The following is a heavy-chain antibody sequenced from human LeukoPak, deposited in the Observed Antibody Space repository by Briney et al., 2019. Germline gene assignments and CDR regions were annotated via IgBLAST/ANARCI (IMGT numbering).Heavy chain of an antibody. D-gene: IGHD2-15*01. CDR1: GYTFTGYY. CDR3: ARGRIGYCSGGSCYFY. Sequence: ASVKASCKASGYTFTGYYMHWVRQAPGQGLEWMGWINPNSGGTNYAQEFQGRVTMTRDTSISTAYMELSRLRSDDTAVYYCARGRIGYCSGGSCYFYWGQGTLVTVSS. V-gene: IGHV1-2*02. CDR2: INPNSGGT. J-gene: IGHJ4*02.